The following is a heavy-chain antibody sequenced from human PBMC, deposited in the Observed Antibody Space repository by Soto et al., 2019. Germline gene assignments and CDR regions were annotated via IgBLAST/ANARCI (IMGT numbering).Heavy chain of an antibody. CDR2: TYYRSRWHT. V-gene: IGHV6-1*01. CDR3: SRDPSAYHSAFDS. Sequence: PSQTLSLTCAISGDSVSNNGAAWNWIRQSPSRGLEWLGRTYYRSRWHTDYAVSMKSRITITPDTSKNQFSLQVNSVTPEDTALYYCSRDPSAYHSAFDSWGQGTLVTVSS. CDR1: GDSVSNNGAA. J-gene: IGHJ4*02. D-gene: IGHD4-4*01.